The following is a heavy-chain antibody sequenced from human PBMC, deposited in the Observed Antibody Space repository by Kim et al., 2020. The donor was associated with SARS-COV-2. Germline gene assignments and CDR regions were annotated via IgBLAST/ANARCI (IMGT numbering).Heavy chain of an antibody. J-gene: IGHJ6*02. CDR1: GFTFSTCG. D-gene: IGHD3-16*01. CDR2: ISYDGSNK. Sequence: GGSLRLSCAASGFTFSTCGMHWVRQAPGKGLEWVAVISYDGSNKYYADSVKGRFTISRDNSKNTLYLQMNSLRAEDTAVYYCAKRDGGYYYYGMDVWGQGTTVTVSS. V-gene: IGHV3-30*18. CDR3: AKRDGGYYYYGMDV.